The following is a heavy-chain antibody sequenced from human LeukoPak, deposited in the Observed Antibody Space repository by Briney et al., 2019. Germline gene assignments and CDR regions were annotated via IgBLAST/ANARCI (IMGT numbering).Heavy chain of an antibody. D-gene: IGHD2-2*01. CDR2: ISNSGSST. CDR3: ARADRTSWFDY. J-gene: IGHJ4*02. CDR1: RXTFSDYY. V-gene: IGHV3-11*05. Sequence: GGSLRLSCAASRXTFSDYYMVWIRQAPGKGLEWVSYISNSGSSTKYADSVKGRFTISRDNAKNSLSLQMNSVRPEDTAVYYCARADRTSWFDYWGQGTLVTVSS.